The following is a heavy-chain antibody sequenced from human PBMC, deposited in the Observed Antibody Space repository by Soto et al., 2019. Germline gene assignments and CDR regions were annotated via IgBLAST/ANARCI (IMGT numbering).Heavy chain of an antibody. J-gene: IGHJ3*02. CDR2: ISSSSSYT. D-gene: IGHD1-26*01. CDR3: AREGVGATSAFDI. CDR1: GFTFSDYY. V-gene: IGHV3-11*06. Sequence: PGGSLRLSCAASGFTFSDYYMSWIRQAPGKGLEWVSYISSSSSYTNYADSVKGRFTISRDNAKNSLYLQMNSLRAEDTAVYYCAREGVGATSAFDIWGQGKMVTVSS.